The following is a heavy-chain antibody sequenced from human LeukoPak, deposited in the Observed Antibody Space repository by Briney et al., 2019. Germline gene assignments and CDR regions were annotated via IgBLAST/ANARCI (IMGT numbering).Heavy chain of an antibody. V-gene: IGHV3-48*03. CDR2: IFSRGTTM. J-gene: IGHJ6*02. CDR3: ARGLNQGLDV. CDR1: GFTFSSYE. Sequence: PGGSLRLSCAAAGFTFSSYEMNWVRQAPGKGLEWISYIFSRGTTMYYADSVKGRFTISRDNAKNPVYLQMDSLRVDDTAVYYCARGLNQGLDVWGQGTTVTVSS.